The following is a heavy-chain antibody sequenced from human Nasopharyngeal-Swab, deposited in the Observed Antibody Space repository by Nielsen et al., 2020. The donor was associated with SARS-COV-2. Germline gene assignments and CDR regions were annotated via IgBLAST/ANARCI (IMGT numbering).Heavy chain of an antibody. V-gene: IGHV3-23*01. Sequence: GGSLRLSCAASGFTLSIYAMTWVRQAPGKGLEWVSTISGSGDTTYYADSVKGRFTISRDNSKNTLYLQMNSLRVEDTAIYYCAKDRYSGSGSYKYYYFYYGMDVWGQGTTVTASS. D-gene: IGHD3-10*01. CDR2: ISGSGDTT. CDR3: AKDRYSGSGSYKYYYFYYGMDV. CDR1: GFTLSIYA. J-gene: IGHJ6*02.